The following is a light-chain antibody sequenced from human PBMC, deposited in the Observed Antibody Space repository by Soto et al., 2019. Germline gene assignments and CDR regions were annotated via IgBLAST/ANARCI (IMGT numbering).Light chain of an antibody. CDR1: SSDVGGYNY. CDR2: EVS. CDR3: SSYTSSSTLV. J-gene: IGLJ1*01. Sequence: QSALTQPASVSGSPGQSITISCTGTSSDVGGYNYVSWYQQHPGKAPKLMIYEVSNRTSGVSNRFSGSKSGNTASLTISGIQAEDEADYYFSSYTSSSTLVFGTGTKVTVL. V-gene: IGLV2-14*01.